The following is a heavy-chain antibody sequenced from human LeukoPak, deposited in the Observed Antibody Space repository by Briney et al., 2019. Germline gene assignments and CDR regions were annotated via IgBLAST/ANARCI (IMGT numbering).Heavy chain of an antibody. J-gene: IGHJ4*02. V-gene: IGHV3-11*06. Sequence: GGALRLSCAASGFIFSDYYISWVRQAPGKGGEWVSDVSSSSTYTHYSDSVKGRFTISRDNAKNSLYLQMNSLRAEDTAVYYCARLPRAYGDYYFDHWGQGTLVTVSS. CDR2: VSSSSTYT. CDR1: GFIFSDYY. D-gene: IGHD4-17*01. CDR3: ARLPRAYGDYYFDH.